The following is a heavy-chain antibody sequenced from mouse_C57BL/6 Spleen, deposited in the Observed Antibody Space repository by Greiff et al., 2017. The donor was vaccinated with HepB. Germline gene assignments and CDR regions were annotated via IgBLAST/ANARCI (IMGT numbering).Heavy chain of an antibody. CDR3: ASGSYFDY. CDR1: GYSITSGYY. J-gene: IGHJ2*01. V-gene: IGHV3-6*01. CDR2: ISYDGSN. Sequence: EVKLMESGPGLVKPSQSLSLTCSVTGYSITSGYYWNWIRQFPGTKLEWMGYISYDGSNNYNPSLKNRISITRDTSKNQFFLKLNSVTTEDTATYYCASGSYFDYWGQGTTLTVSS.